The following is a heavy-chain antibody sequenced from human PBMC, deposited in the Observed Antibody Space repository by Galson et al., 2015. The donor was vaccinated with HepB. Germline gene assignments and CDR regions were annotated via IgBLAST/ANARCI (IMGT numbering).Heavy chain of an antibody. CDR3: IRMGDPSGYSST. V-gene: IGHV3-73*01. CDR1: GFTFSGST. Sequence: SLRLSCAGSGFTFSGSTIHWVRQTSGKGLEWVGRIETKGSDYATAYVASVQGRFTISRDDSKNTAYLQMHSLRTEDTAGYYCIRMGDPSGYSSTWGQGTLVTVSS. D-gene: IGHD6-13*01. J-gene: IGHJ5*02. CDR2: IETKGSDYAT.